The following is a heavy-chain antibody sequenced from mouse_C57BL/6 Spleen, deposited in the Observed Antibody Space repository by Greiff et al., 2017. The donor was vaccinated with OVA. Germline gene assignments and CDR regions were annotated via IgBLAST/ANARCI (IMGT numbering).Heavy chain of an antibody. V-gene: IGHV1-59*01. J-gene: IGHJ4*01. CDR3: ARKRQLEDAMDY. D-gene: IGHD3-2*01. CDR1: GYTFTSYW. Sequence: QVQLQQPGAELVMPGASVKLSCKASGYTFTSYWMHWVKQRPGQGLEWIGVIDPSDSYTNYNQKFKGKATLTVDTSSSTAYMQLSSLTSEDSAVYYCARKRQLEDAMDYWGQGTSVTVSS. CDR2: IDPSDSYT.